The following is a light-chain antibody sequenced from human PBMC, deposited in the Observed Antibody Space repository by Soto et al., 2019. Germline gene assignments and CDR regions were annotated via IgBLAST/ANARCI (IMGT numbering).Light chain of an antibody. CDR3: LQYNSLSWT. J-gene: IGKJ1*01. Sequence: DAQMTQSPSTLSASVGDRVTITCRASQSINSWLAWYQHKPGKAPTLLIYKASSLESGVPSRFSGSGSGTEFTLTISTLQPEDFASYYCLQYNSLSWTFGQETKVEMK. CDR2: KAS. V-gene: IGKV1-5*03. CDR1: QSINSW.